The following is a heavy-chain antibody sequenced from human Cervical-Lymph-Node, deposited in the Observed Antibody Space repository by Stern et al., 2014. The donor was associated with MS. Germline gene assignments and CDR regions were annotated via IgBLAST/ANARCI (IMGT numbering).Heavy chain of an antibody. J-gene: IGHJ4*02. Sequence: QVQLMQSGAEVKKPGASVKVSCKASGYTFTSFGISWVRQAPGQGLEWVGWIRAYNGNTNYAQKVQGRVTMTTETSTSTAYLELRSLTSDDTAVYFCARSLGHCSGGSCPMDFDFWGQGTLVTVSS. CDR3: ARSLGHCSGGSCPMDFDF. CDR1: GYTFTSFG. CDR2: IRAYNGNT. D-gene: IGHD2-15*01. V-gene: IGHV1-18*01.